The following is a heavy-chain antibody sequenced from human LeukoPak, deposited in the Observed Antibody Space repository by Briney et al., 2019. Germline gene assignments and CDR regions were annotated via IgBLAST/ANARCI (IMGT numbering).Heavy chain of an antibody. D-gene: IGHD3-9*01. CDR2: ISGSGGST. V-gene: IGHV3-23*01. J-gene: IGHJ4*02. Sequence: PGGSLRLSCAASGFTFRTYAMSWVRQAPGKGLEWVSGISGSGGSTYYADSVKGRFTISRDNSKNTLYPQMNSLRAEDTAVYYCAKEGDFYDILTDYWGQGTLVTVSS. CDR3: AKEGDFYDILTDY. CDR1: GFTFRTYA.